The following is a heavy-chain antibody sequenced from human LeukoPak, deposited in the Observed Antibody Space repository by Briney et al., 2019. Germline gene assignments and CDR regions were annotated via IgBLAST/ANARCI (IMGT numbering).Heavy chain of an antibody. CDR2: IKQDGSEK. CDR3: AASTYWGGIFDY. V-gene: IGHV3-7*03. D-gene: IGHD2/OR15-2a*01. Sequence: PGGSLRLSCAASGFTFSSYWMSWVRQAPGKGLEWVANIKQDGSEKYYVDSVKGRFTISRDNAKNSLYLQMDSLSGEDTAIYYCAASTYWGGIFDYWGQGTLVTVSS. CDR1: GFTFSSYW. J-gene: IGHJ4*02.